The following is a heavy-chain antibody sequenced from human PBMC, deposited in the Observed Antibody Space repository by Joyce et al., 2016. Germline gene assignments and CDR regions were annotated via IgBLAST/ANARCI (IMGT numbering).Heavy chain of an antibody. J-gene: IGHJ4*02. V-gene: IGHV6-1*01. CDR2: TYYRSKWNN. CDR1: GDTVSINNTT. CDR3: TRDFDY. Sequence: QVQLQQSGPGLVKPSQTLSLICAFSGDTVSINNTTWNWIRQSPSRGLEWLARTYYRSKWNNDYAVSVKSRVIINLDTSKMQFSLQLNSVTPEDTAVYYCTRDFDYWGQGTLVTVSS.